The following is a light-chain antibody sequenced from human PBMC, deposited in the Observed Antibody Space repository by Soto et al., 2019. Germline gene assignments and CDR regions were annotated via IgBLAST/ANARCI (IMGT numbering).Light chain of an antibody. CDR3: QEYGSSPKT. V-gene: IGKV3-20*01. CDR2: GAS. J-gene: IGKJ1*01. Sequence: EIVLTQSPGTLSLSPGERATLSCRASQSVSSSYLAWYQHKPCQAPRLLIYGASGRATGIPDRFSGSGSGTDFTLTISRLEPEDCVVYYCQEYGSSPKTFGQWTKVEI. CDR1: QSVSSSY.